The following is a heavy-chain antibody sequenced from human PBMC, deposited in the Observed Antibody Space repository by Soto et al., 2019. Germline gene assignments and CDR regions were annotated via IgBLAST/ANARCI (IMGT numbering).Heavy chain of an antibody. V-gene: IGHV1-69*06. Sequence: VASVKVSCKASGGTFSSYAISWVRQAPGQGLEWMGGIIPIFGTANYAQKFQGRVTITADKSTSTAYMELSSLRSEDTAVYYCASPVELKTEYFQHWGQGTLVTVSS. CDR3: ASPVELKTEYFQH. CDR1: GGTFSSYA. D-gene: IGHD1-26*01. CDR2: IIPIFGTA. J-gene: IGHJ1*01.